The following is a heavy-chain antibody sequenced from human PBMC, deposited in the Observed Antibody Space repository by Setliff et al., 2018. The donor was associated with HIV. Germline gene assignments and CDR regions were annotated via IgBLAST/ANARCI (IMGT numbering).Heavy chain of an antibody. Sequence: SETLSLTCAVYGPSFTGYYWNWVRQLPGKAFEWIGEINHSGVAYYNPSFKSRVNISLDLSKNQFSLRLTGLSGADTATYFCAAKPMIRGRPFAFWGQPTLVTV. V-gene: IGHV4-34*01. D-gene: IGHD3-10*01. CDR2: INHSGVA. CDR1: GPSFTGYY. CDR3: AAKPMIRGRPFAF. J-gene: IGHJ4*02.